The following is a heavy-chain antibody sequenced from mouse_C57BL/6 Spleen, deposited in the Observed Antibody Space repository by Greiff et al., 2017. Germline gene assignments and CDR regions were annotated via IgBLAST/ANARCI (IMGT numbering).Heavy chain of an antibody. J-gene: IGHJ3*01. CDR2: IWSGGST. D-gene: IGHD2-10*02. Sequence: VQLQQSGPGLVQPSQSLSITCAVSGFSLTSYGVHWVRQSPGKGLEWLGVIWSGGSTDSTAAFISRQSISKDNSKSQVFFKMNRLQANDTAIYYCARSYGNYAWFAYWGPGTLVTVSA. CDR1: GFSLTSYG. CDR3: ARSYGNYAWFAY. V-gene: IGHV2-2*02.